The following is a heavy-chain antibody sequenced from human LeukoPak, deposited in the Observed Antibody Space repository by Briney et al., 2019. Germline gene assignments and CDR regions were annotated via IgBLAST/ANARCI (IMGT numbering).Heavy chain of an antibody. D-gene: IGHD6-13*01. Sequence: SETLSLTCTVSGGSISSGGYYWSWIRQHPGKGLEWIGYIYYSGSTYYNPSLKSRVTISVDTSKNQFSLKLSSVTAADTAVYYCARGRRIAAAGREGPFDYWGQGTLVTVSS. CDR3: ARGRRIAAAGREGPFDY. J-gene: IGHJ4*02. CDR2: IYYSGST. CDR1: GGSISSGGYY. V-gene: IGHV4-31*03.